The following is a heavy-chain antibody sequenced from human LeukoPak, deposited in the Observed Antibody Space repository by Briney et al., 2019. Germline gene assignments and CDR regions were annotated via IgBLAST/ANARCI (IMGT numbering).Heavy chain of an antibody. J-gene: IGHJ3*02. D-gene: IGHD3-9*01. V-gene: IGHV3-48*01. CDR2: ISNNNSTI. CDR3: ANPYYDILTGYYGTDAFDI. Sequence: GGSLRLSCAASGFTFIRYSMNWVRQAPGKGLEWVSYISNNNSTIYYADSVKGRFTISRDNAKNTLYLQMNSLRAEDTAVYYCANPYYDILTGYYGTDAFDIWGQGTMVTVSS. CDR1: GFTFIRYS.